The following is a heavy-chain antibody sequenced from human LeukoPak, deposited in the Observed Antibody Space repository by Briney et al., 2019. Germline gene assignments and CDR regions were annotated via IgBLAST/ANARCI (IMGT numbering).Heavy chain of an antibody. CDR2: INHSGST. CDR1: GGSFSGYY. J-gene: IGHJ4*02. Sequence: SETLSLTCAVYGGSFSGYYWSCIRQPPGKGLEWIGEINHSGSTNYNPSLKSRVTISVDTSKNQFSLKLSSVTAADTAVYYCARGRGSGSYYFDCWGQGTLVTVSS. D-gene: IGHD3-22*01. CDR3: ARGRGSGSYYFDC. V-gene: IGHV4-34*01.